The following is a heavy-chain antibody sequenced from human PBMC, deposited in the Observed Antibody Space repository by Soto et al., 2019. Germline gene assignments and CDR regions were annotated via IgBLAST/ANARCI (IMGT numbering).Heavy chain of an antibody. J-gene: IGHJ6*02. D-gene: IGHD6-6*01. CDR1: GGSVSSGSYY. V-gene: IGHV4-61*01. CDR2: IYYSGSN. Sequence: SETLSLTCTVSGGSVSSGSYYWSWIRQPPGKGLEWIGYIYYSGSNNYNPSLKSRGTISLDTSKNQFSLKLSSVTAADTAVYYCARGLWTARPRSAEYYYYGMDVWGQGTTVTVSS. CDR3: ARGLWTARPRSAEYYYYGMDV.